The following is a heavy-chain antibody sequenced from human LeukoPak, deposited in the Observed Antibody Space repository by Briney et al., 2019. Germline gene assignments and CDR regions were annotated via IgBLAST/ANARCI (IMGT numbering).Heavy chain of an antibody. D-gene: IGHD2-2*01. CDR3: ARDFSSAAFDY. V-gene: IGHV3-48*03. Sequence: GGSLRLSCAVSGLTFSNFKMNWVRQAPGKGLEWVSYISDSGRTTFYADSVKGRFTISRDNAKNSLYLQMNSLRAEDTAVYYCARDFSSAAFDYWGQGTLVTVSS. CDR1: GLTFSNFK. CDR2: ISDSGRTT. J-gene: IGHJ4*02.